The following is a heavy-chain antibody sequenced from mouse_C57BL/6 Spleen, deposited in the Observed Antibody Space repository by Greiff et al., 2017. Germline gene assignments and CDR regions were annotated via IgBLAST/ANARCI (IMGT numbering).Heavy chain of an antibody. D-gene: IGHD1-1*01. CDR2: IWTGGGT. Sequence: VKLMESGPGLVAPSQSLSITCTVSGFSFTSYAISWVRQPPGKGLEWIGVIWTGGGTNYNSAHKYRRSISKDNSKSQVFLKMNSLQTDDTARYYCASDYYGSSPFSYGGQGTLVTVSA. CDR1: GFSFTSYA. J-gene: IGHJ3*01. V-gene: IGHV2-9-1*01. CDR3: ASDYYGSSPFSY.